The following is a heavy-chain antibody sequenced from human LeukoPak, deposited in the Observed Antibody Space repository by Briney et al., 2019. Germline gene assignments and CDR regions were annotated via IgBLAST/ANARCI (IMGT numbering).Heavy chain of an antibody. CDR3: ARRVDATRWFDP. CDR1: GYTFRNYF. Sequence: GGSLRLSCSASGYTFRNYFMHWVRQAPGEGLVWVSRISGDGTTTIYADSVKGRFTISRDNAENTLYLQMNSLRAEDTAVYYCARRVDATRWFDPWGQGALVTVSS. CDR2: ISGDGTTT. V-gene: IGHV3-74*01. D-gene: IGHD2-15*01. J-gene: IGHJ5*02.